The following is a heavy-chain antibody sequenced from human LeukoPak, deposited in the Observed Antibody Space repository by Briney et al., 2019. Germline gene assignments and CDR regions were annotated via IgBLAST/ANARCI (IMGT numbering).Heavy chain of an antibody. CDR1: GFIVSDKY. Sequence: GGSLRLSCAASGFIVSDKYMTWVRQAPGKGLEWVSVIYSGGNTYYADSVKGRFTISRDKSKNTLSLQMNSLRAEDTAVYFCGGSSAYHFDYWGQGILVTVSS. CDR3: GGSSAYHFDY. D-gene: IGHD3-16*01. CDR2: IYSGGNT. V-gene: IGHV3-66*01. J-gene: IGHJ4*02.